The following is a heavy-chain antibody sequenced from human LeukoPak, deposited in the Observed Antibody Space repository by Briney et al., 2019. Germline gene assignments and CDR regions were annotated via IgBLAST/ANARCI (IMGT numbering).Heavy chain of an antibody. Sequence: MTGGSLRLSCAASGFTFSSYSMNWVRQAPGKGLEWVSSISSSSSYIYYADSVKGRFTISRDNAKNSLYLQMNSLRAEDTAVYYCARHPPGYERQWLIDCWGQGTLVTVSS. CDR3: ARHPPGYERQWLIDC. D-gene: IGHD6-19*01. CDR2: ISSSSSYI. V-gene: IGHV3-21*01. CDR1: GFTFSSYS. J-gene: IGHJ4*02.